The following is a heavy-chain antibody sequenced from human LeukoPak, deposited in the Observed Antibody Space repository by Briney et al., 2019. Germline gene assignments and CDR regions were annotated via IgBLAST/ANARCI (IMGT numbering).Heavy chain of an antibody. CDR3: ARRIYGDYDYYGMDV. Sequence: SVKVSCKASGGIFSNYAISWVRQAPGQGFEWMGGIIPMFGTANYAQKFQGRVTITADESTSTAYMELSSLRSEDTAVYYCARRIYGDYDYYGMDVWGQGTTVTVSS. J-gene: IGHJ6*02. CDR2: IIPMFGTA. CDR1: GGIFSNYA. D-gene: IGHD4-17*01. V-gene: IGHV1-69*01.